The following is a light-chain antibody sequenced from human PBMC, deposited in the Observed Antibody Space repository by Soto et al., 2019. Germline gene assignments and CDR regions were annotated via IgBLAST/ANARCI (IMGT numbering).Light chain of an antibody. V-gene: IGKV3D-20*01. J-gene: IGKJ1*01. CDR2: DAC. CDR1: QTVGSTY. Sequence: EIVSTQSPGTLALSPGERASLSCGASQTVGSTYVAWYQQKPGLAPRLPIYDACSRATAIPDRFSGSGSGTDFTLTISRLEPEDFAVYYCQHYGSSPRTFGQGTKVEL. CDR3: QHYGSSPRT.